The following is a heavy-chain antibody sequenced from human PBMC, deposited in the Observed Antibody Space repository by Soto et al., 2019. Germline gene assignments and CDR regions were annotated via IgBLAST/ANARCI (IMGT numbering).Heavy chain of an antibody. V-gene: IGHV1-46*01. J-gene: IGHJ6*02. CDR3: AIVDTAIPVGMDV. CDR1: GYTFTSYY. CDR2: INSSGGST. Sequence: ASVKVSCKASGYTFTSYYMHWVRQAPGQGLEWMGIINSSGGSTSYAQKFQGRVTMTRDTSTSTVYMELSSLRSEDTAVYYCAIVDTAIPVGMDVWGQGTTVTVSS. D-gene: IGHD5-18*01.